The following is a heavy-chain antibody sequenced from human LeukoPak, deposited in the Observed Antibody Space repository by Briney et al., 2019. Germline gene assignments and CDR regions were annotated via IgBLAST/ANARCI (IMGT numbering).Heavy chain of an antibody. CDR1: GYTLTSYY. CDR2: INPNSGGT. D-gene: IGHD6-13*01. V-gene: IGHV1-2*04. J-gene: IGHJ6*02. Sequence: ASVKVSCKASGYTLTSYYIHWVRQAPGQGLEWMGWINPNSGGTNYAQKFQGWVTMTRDTSISTAYMELSRLRSDDTAVYYCARAVGSSGPGDYYYYGMDVWGQGTTVTVSS. CDR3: ARAVGSSGPGDYYYYGMDV.